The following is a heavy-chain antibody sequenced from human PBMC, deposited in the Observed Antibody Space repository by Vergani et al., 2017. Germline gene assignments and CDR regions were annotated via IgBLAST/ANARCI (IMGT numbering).Heavy chain of an antibody. Sequence: EVQLVESGGGLVKPGGSLRLSCAASGFTFSSYSMNWVRQAPGKGLEWVSSISSSSSYIYYADSVKGRFTISRDNAKNSLYLQMNSLRAEDTAVYYCARQRYFAPFEYYYYGMDVWGQGTTVTVSS. D-gene: IGHD3-9*01. J-gene: IGHJ6*02. CDR2: ISSSSSYI. V-gene: IGHV3-21*01. CDR3: ARQRYFAPFEYYYYGMDV. CDR1: GFTFSSYS.